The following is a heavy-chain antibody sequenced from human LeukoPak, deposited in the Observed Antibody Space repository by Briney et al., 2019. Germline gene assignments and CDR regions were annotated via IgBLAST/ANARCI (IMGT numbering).Heavy chain of an antibody. D-gene: IGHD3-22*01. CDR2: IYYSGST. CDR1: GGSISSSSYY. V-gene: IGHV4-39*07. J-gene: IGHJ4*02. CDR3: ARGSHYYDSSGYSY. Sequence: ASETLSLTCTVSGGSISSSSYYLGWIRQPPGKGLEWIGSIYYSGSTYCNPSLKSRVTISVDTSKNQFSLKLSSVTAADTAVYYCARGSHYYDSSGYSYWGQGTLVTVSS.